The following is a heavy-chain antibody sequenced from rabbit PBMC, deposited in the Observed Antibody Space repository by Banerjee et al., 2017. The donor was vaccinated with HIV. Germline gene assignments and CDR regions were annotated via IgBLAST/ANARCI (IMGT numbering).Heavy chain of an antibody. Sequence: QEQLVESGGDLVKPGASLTLTCKASGIDFSSYYYMCWVRQAPGKGLEWIGCIYTGSSGMTYYASWAKGRFTISKTSSTTVTLQMTSLTAADTATYFCARDPYAGTTYYFDLWGQGTLVTVS. CDR1: GIDFSSYYY. D-gene: IGHD4-2*01. V-gene: IGHV1S45*01. J-gene: IGHJ4*01. CDR3: ARDPYAGTTYYFDL. CDR2: IYTGSSGMT.